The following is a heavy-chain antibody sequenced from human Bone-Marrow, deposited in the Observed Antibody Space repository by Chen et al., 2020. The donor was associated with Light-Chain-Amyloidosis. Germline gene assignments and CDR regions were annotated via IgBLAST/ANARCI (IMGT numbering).Heavy chain of an antibody. CDR2: ISGGGGSR. D-gene: IGHD3-9*01. V-gene: IGHV3-23*04. Sequence: EVQLVESGGGLLQRGGSLRLPCAASGFAFSSYAMSWVRQAPGKGLEGVASISGGGGSRYSGDSVKGRLSISRDNSKNAVLLQRNSLRAEDTAVYYCAKDISYDDSLPGYPADAFDIWGQGTMVTVSS. CDR3: AKDISYDDSLPGYPADAFDI. J-gene: IGHJ3*02. CDR1: GFAFSSYA.